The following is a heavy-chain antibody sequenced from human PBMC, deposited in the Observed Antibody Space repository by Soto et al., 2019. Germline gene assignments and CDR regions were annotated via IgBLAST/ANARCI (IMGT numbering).Heavy chain of an antibody. D-gene: IGHD5-18*01. V-gene: IGHV3-15*01. CDR1: GFTFSNAW. J-gene: IGHJ4*02. CDR3: TTDLGYGFFHDY. Sequence: SGGSLRLSCAASGFTFSNAWMIWVRQAPGKGLEWVGRIKIKTDGGTTDYAAPVKGGFTISRDDSKNTLYLQMNSLKTEDTAVYYCTTDLGYGFFHDYWGQGTLVTVSS. CDR2: IKIKTDGGTT.